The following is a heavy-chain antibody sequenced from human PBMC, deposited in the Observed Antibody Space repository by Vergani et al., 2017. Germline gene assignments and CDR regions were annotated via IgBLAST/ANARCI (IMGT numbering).Heavy chain of an antibody. V-gene: IGHV4-61*02. D-gene: IGHD1-26*01. J-gene: IGHJ4*02. Sequence: VQLQESGPGLVKPSQTLSLTCTVSGGSISSGSYYWSWIRQPAGKGLEWIGRIYTSGSTNYNPSLKSRVTISVDTSKNQFSLKLSSVTAADTAVYYCARDSGSYSYFDYWGQGTLVTVSS. CDR2: IYTSGST. CDR3: ARDSGSYSYFDY. CDR1: GGSISSGSYY.